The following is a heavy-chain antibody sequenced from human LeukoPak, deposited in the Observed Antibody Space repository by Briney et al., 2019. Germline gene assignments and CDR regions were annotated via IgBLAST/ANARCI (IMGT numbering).Heavy chain of an antibody. CDR1: GASIGSYY. CDR3: ARERRDGSYSLDS. CDR2: IYSSGST. V-gene: IGHV4-4*07. Sequence: SETLSLTCTVSGASIGSYYWNWIRQPAGKGLEWIGRIYSSGSTNYNPSLKSRVTMSVDTSKNQFSLKLRSVTAADTAVYYCARERRDGSYSLDSWGQGTLVTVSS. D-gene: IGHD5-18*01. J-gene: IGHJ4*02.